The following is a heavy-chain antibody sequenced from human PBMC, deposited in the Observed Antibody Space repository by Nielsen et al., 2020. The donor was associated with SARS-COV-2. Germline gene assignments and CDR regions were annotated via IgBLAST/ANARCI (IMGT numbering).Heavy chain of an antibody. J-gene: IGHJ4*02. D-gene: IGHD3-22*01. CDR1: GFTFSNYV. V-gene: IGHV3-23*01. CDR2: FSGSGDRT. Sequence: GESLKISCAASGFTFSNYVMIWVRQAPGKGLERVSTFSGSGDRTYYSDSVKGRFTLSRDNSKNTMYLQMNTLRAEDTAVYYCARDKSMGYYDSSGFDYWGQGTLVTVSS. CDR3: ARDKSMGYYDSSGFDY.